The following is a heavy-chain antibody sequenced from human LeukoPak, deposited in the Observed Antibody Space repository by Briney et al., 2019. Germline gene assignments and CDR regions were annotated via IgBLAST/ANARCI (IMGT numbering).Heavy chain of an antibody. J-gene: IGHJ4*02. D-gene: IGHD3-16*01. CDR3: ARESGGIDY. CDR1: GFTFSRYW. Sequence: GGSLRLSCAASGFTFSRYWVYRVRQAPGKGLVWVSRINSDGSSTSYADSMKGRFTISRDNANNTLYLQMNSLRAEDTAVYYCARESGGIDYWGQGTLVTVSS. V-gene: IGHV3-74*01. CDR2: INSDGSST.